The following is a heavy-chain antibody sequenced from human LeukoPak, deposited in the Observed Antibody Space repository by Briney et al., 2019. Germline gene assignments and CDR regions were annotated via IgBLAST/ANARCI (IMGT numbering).Heavy chain of an antibody. D-gene: IGHD1-26*01. CDR2: IYYSGST. V-gene: IGHV4-59*08. Sequence: SETLSLTCTVSGGSISSYYWSWIRQPPGKGLEWIGYIYYSGSTNYNPSRKSRVTISVDTSKNQISLKLASVTAADTDVYYCARHKSYRDWFDPWGQGTLVTVSS. CDR1: GGSISSYY. J-gene: IGHJ5*02. CDR3: ARHKSYRDWFDP.